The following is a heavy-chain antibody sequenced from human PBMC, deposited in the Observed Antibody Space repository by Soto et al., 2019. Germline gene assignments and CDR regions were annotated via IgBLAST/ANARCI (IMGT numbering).Heavy chain of an antibody. J-gene: IGHJ4*02. Sequence: QVQLRQSGPRLARPSGTLSLTCVVSGDSISSTHWWTWVRQTPGTGLEWIGEVYHTGSTKYNPSLKNRVTISRDKSNNQFSLNLKSVTAAATAVYYCATLPPRIVVTILPIPSWGQGTQVTVSS. CDR3: ATLPPRIVVTILPIPS. CDR1: GDSISSTHW. V-gene: IGHV4-4*02. D-gene: IGHD2-21*01. CDR2: VYHTGST.